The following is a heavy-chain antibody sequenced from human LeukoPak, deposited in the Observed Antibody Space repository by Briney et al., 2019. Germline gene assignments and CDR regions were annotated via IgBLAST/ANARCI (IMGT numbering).Heavy chain of an antibody. Sequence: GGSLRLSCVGSGFAFGSYWMSWARQAPGKGLEWVAKMNRDGSQRDYVDSVKGRFTISRDNAVNSLFLQMNSVRVEDTAVYYCARANCSGGSCYCDYWGQGTLVTVSS. CDR1: GFAFGSYW. D-gene: IGHD2-15*01. J-gene: IGHJ4*02. V-gene: IGHV3-7*01. CDR3: ARANCSGGSCYCDY. CDR2: MNRDGSQR.